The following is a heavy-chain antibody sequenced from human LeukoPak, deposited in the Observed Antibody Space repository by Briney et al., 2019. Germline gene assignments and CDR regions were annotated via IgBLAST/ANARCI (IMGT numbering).Heavy chain of an antibody. CDR1: GGSISSGGYY. CDR2: IYYSGST. D-gene: IGHD1-1*01. CDR3: ARAWNEVWFVP. J-gene: IGHJ5*02. V-gene: IGHV4-31*03. Sequence: SETLSLTCTVSGGSISSGGYYWSWIRQHPGKGLEWIGYIYYSGSTYYNPSLKRRVTISVDTSKNQFSLKLSSVTAADTAVYYCARAWNEVWFVPWGQGTLVTVSS.